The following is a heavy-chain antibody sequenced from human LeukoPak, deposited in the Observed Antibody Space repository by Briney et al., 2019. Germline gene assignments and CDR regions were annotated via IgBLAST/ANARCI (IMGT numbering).Heavy chain of an antibody. V-gene: IGHV3-21*01. Sequence: GGSLRLSCAASGFTFSSYSMNWVRQAPGKGLEWVSSISSSSSYIYYADSVKGRFTISRDNAKNSLSLQMNSLRAEDTAVYYCARDNGYCSGGSCYHYYMDVWGKGTAVTISS. CDR3: ARDNGYCSGGSCYHYYMDV. D-gene: IGHD2-15*01. CDR2: ISSSSSYI. J-gene: IGHJ6*03. CDR1: GFTFSSYS.